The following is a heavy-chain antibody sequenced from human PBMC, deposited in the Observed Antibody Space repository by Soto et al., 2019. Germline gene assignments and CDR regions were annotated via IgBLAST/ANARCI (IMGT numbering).Heavy chain of an antibody. CDR1: GFTFTSSA. V-gene: IGHV1-58*01. J-gene: IGHJ4*02. CDR3: AADYYDSSGSFDY. CDR2: IVVGSGNT. Sequence: SVKVSCKASGFTFTSSAVQWVRQARGRRLEWIGWIVVGSGNTNYAQKFQERVTITRDMSTSTAYMELSSLRSEDTAVYYCAADYYDSSGSFDYWGQGTLVTVSS. D-gene: IGHD3-22*01.